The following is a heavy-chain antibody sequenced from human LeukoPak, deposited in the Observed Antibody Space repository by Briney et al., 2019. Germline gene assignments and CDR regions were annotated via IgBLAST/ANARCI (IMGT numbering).Heavy chain of an antibody. CDR1: GGSISSSSYY. CDR2: IYYSGST. D-gene: IGHD3-9*01. CDR3: ARPRYYDILTGYLNAFDS. J-gene: IGHJ3*02. Sequence: SQTLSLTCTVSGGSISSSSYYWGWIRQPPGKGLEWFGSIYYSGSTYYNPSLKRRATISVATSKNQFSLKLSSVTAADTAVYYCARPRYYDILTGYLNAFDSWGQGTMVTVSS. V-gene: IGHV4-39*01.